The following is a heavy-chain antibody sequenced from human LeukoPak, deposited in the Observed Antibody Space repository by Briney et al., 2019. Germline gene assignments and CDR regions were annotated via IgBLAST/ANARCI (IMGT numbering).Heavy chain of an antibody. CDR2: LTGSGVST. V-gene: IGHV3-23*01. D-gene: IGHD6-13*01. CDR1: GFTFSSYS. Sequence: GGSLRLSRAASGFTFSSYSMNWVRQAPGKGLEWVSALTGSGVSTYYIDSVKGRFTISRDNSKNTLYLQMNSLRAEDTAVYYCAKWRGSSSYFDYWGQGTLVTVSS. CDR3: AKWRGSSSYFDY. J-gene: IGHJ4*02.